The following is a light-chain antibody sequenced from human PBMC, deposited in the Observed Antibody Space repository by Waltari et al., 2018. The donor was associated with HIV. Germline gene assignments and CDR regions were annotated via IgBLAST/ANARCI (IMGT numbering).Light chain of an antibody. V-gene: IGKV1-39*01. CDR3: QQTYSIPFT. CDR2: AAS. Sequence: DIQITQSPSSLSASVGDRITISCRASQSISSFLNWYRQKPGKAPKLLIYAASSLQSGVPSRFSGGGSGTGFTLTISSLQPEDFATYYCQQTYSIPFTFGPGTRVDIK. J-gene: IGKJ3*01. CDR1: QSISSF.